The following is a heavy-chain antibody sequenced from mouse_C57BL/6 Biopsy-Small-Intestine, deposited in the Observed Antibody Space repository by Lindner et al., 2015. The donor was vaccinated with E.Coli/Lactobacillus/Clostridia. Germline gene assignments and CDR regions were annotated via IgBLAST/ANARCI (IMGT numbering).Heavy chain of an antibody. J-gene: IGHJ2*01. CDR3: AGGLLYYFDY. CDR2: IDPANGNT. CDR1: GFNIKDDY. V-gene: IGHV14-3*02. Sequence: VQLQESGAELVRPGASVKLSCTASGFNIKDDYMHWVKQRSEQGLEWIGRIDPANGNTDYDPKFQDKATITADTSSNTAYLQPSSLTSEDTAVYYCAGGLLYYFDYWGQGTTLTVSS. D-gene: IGHD1-1*01.